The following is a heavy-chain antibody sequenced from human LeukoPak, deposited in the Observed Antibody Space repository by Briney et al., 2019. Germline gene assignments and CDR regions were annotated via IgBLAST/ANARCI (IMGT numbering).Heavy chain of an antibody. J-gene: IGHJ3*02. V-gene: IGHV3-7*01. Sequence: GGSLRLSCAASGFTFNSYWMNWVRQAPGKGLEWVANIKQDGSERYYVDSVKGRFTISRDNAKNSLYLQMNSLRAEDTAVYYCARESSGSYLSAFDIWGQGTMVTVSS. CDR3: ARESSGSYLSAFDI. CDR1: GFTFNSYW. CDR2: IKQDGSER. D-gene: IGHD1-26*01.